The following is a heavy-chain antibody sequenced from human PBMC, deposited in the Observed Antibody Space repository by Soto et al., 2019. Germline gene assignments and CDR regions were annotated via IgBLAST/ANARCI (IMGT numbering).Heavy chain of an antibody. CDR1: GGSISSGDYY. CDR3: AGYDYVWGSYRNYRKDKFDY. V-gene: IGHV4-30-4*01. J-gene: IGHJ4*02. CDR2: IYYSGST. D-gene: IGHD3-16*02. Sequence: PSETLSLTCTVSGGSISSGDYYWSWIRQPPGKGLEWIGYIYYSGSTYYNPSLKSRVTISVDTSKNQFSLKLSSVTAADTAVYYCAGYDYVWGSYRNYRKDKFDYWGQGTLVTVSS.